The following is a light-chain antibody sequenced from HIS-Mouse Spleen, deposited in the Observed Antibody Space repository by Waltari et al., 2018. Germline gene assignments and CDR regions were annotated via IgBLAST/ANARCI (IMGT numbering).Light chain of an antibody. CDR2: DAS. V-gene: IGKV1-13*02. CDR1: QGISSA. J-gene: IGKJ5*01. Sequence: AIQLTQSPSSRSASVGDRVPIPCRASQGISSALAWYQQKPGKVPKFLIYDASSLESGVPSRFRGSGSGTDVTLTISSVQPEDFATYYCQKLNSDPITFGPGTRLEIK. CDR3: QKLNSDPIT.